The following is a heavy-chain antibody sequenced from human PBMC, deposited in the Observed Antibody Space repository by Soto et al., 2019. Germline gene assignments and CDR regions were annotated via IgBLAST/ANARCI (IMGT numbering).Heavy chain of an antibody. J-gene: IGHJ4*02. D-gene: IGHD2-15*01. CDR1: GFTFSSYW. Sequence: EVQLVESGGGLVQPGASLRLSCAASGFTFSSYWMHWVRQAPGKGLVWVSRITSDGSSTSYAGSVKGRFTISRDNAKNTLYLQMNSLRAEATAVYYCVRTSLVVAAATREDYWGQGTLVTVSS. CDR3: VRTSLVVAAATREDY. CDR2: ITSDGSST. V-gene: IGHV3-74*01.